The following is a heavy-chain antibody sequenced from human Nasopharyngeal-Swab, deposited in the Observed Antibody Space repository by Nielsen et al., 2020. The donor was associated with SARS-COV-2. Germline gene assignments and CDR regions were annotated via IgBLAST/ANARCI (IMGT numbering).Heavy chain of an antibody. V-gene: IGHV1-46*01. CDR3: ARVFQGDAFDI. CDR2: INLSGGST. CDR1: GYTFTSYY. Sequence: ASVKVSCKASGYTFTSYYMHWVRQAPGQGLEWMGIINLSGGSTSYAQKFQGRVTMTRDTSTSTVYMELSSLRSEDTAVYYCARVFQGDAFDIWGQGTMVTVSS. J-gene: IGHJ3*02. D-gene: IGHD2-21*01.